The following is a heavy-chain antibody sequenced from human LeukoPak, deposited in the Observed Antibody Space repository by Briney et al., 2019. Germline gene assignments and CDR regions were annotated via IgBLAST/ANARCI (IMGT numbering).Heavy chain of an antibody. V-gene: IGHV3-23*01. Sequence: GGSLRLSCAASGFTFSTYGMSWVRQAPGKGLEWVSAISGSGGSTYYADSVKGRFTISRDNSKNTLYLQMNSLRAEDTAVYYCAGRGSGSYYDYWGQGTLVTVSS. J-gene: IGHJ4*02. CDR1: GFTFSTYG. CDR2: ISGSGGST. CDR3: AGRGSGSYYDY. D-gene: IGHD3-10*01.